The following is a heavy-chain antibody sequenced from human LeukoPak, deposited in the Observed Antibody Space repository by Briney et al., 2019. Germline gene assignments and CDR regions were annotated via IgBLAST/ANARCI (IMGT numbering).Heavy chain of an antibody. J-gene: IGHJ4*02. CDR3: ARAAEGYYFDY. CDR1: GGSISSSSYY. D-gene: IGHD6-25*01. CDR2: IYYGGST. Sequence: SETLSLTCTVSGGSISSSSYYWGWIRQPPGKGLEWIGYIYYGGSTNYNPSLKSRVTISVDTSKNQFSLKLSSVTAADTAVYYCARAAEGYYFDYWGQGTLVTVSS. V-gene: IGHV4-61*05.